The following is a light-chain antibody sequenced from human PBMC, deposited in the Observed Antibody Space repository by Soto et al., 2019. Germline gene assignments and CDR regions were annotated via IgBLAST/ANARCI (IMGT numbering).Light chain of an antibody. V-gene: IGLV2-14*03. CDR2: NVD. J-gene: IGLJ2*01. CDR3: SSYADSSTVV. Sequence: QSALTQVASVSASPGQSITISCTGTSSDVGGHNYVSWYQQHPGKAPKLMIYNVDYRPSGVSNRFSGSKSGNTASLTISGPQADDEAYYYCSSYADSSTVVFGGGTKVTVL. CDR1: SSDVGGHNY.